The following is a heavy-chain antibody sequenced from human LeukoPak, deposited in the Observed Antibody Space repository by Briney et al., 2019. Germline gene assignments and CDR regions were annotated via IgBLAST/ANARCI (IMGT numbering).Heavy chain of an antibody. D-gene: IGHD3-22*01. CDR3: ARASGGYSPFDY. CDR1: GFTFSTYG. Sequence: GGSLRLSCAASGFTFSTYGMSWVRQAPGKGLEWVSVIYSGGSTYYADSVKGRFTISRDNSKNTLYLQMNSLRAEDTAVYYCARASGGYSPFDYWGQGTLVTVSS. CDR2: IYSGGST. J-gene: IGHJ4*02. V-gene: IGHV3-53*01.